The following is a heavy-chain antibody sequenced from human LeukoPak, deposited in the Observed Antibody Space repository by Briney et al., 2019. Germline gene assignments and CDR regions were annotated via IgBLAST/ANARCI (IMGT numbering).Heavy chain of an antibody. J-gene: IGHJ3*02. D-gene: IGHD3-22*01. CDR3: AKSYYYDSSGYYYPAFDI. CDR2: ISWNSGSI. V-gene: IGHV3-9*01. Sequence: SLRLSCAASGFTFDDYAMHWVRQAPGKGLEWVSGISWNSGSIGYADSVKGRFTISRDNAKNSLYLQMNSLRAEDTALYYCAKSYYYDSSGYYYPAFDIWGQGTMVTVSS. CDR1: GFTFDDYA.